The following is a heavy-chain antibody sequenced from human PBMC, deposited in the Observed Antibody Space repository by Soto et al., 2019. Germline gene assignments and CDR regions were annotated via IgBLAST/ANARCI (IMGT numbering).Heavy chain of an antibody. Sequence: QVQLVESGGGVVQPGRSLRLSCTASGFTFSHHGMHWVRQTPGKGLEWVAIIWYDGSNKYYVDSVKGRFTISRDNFENTVWLQMNSLRAEDTAVYYCAREGTGTAEVGTLDHWGQGTQVTVSS. CDR1: GFTFSHHG. CDR3: AREGTGTAEVGTLDH. CDR2: IWYDGSNK. D-gene: IGHD1-26*01. J-gene: IGHJ4*02. V-gene: IGHV3-33*01.